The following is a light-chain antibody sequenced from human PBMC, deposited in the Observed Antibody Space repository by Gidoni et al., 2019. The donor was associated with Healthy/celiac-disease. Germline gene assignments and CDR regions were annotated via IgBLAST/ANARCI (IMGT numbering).Light chain of an antibody. V-gene: IGKV3-20*01. J-gene: IGKJ5*01. CDR2: GAS. CDR3: QQYGSSPLT. CDR1: QSVSSSY. Sequence: EIALTQSPGTLSLSPGERATLSCRASQSVSSSYLAWYQQKPGQAPRLLIYGASSRATGIPDRFSGSGSGTDFTLTISRLEPEDFAVYYCQQYGSSPLTFXXXTRLEIK.